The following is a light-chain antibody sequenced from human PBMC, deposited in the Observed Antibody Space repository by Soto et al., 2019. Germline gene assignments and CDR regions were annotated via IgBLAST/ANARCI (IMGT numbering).Light chain of an antibody. CDR1: SSDIGGYKF. CDR2: EVS. V-gene: IGLV2-14*01. J-gene: IGLJ2*01. CDR3: SSYTNTTTLVL. Sequence: QSVLTQPASVAASPGQSITISCTGTSSDIGGYKFVSWYQHHPGRAPKVVIYEVSNRPSGVSHRFSGSKSGNTASLTISGLQAEDEAHYYCSSYTNTTTLVLFGGGTKLTVL.